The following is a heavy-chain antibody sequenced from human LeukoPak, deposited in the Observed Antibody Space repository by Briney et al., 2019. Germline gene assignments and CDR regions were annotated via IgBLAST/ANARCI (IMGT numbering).Heavy chain of an antibody. CDR3: AKGTCIARRCYGTAFDI. CDR2: ITITDVKK. V-gene: IGHV3-23*01. J-gene: IGHJ3*02. D-gene: IGHD2-15*01. Sequence: PGRSLRLSCTASGFIFNNYAMNSVRQAPGEGLELVLTITITDVKKNYANTVQGRFTISRDNSNNTLSLQMNSLTAEDTAIYYCAKGTCIARRCYGTAFDIWGQGTVVTVSS. CDR1: GFIFNNYA.